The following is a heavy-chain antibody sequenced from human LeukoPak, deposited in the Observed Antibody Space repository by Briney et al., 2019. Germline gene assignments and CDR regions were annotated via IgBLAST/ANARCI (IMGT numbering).Heavy chain of an antibody. CDR2: MYYSGST. J-gene: IGHJ4*02. V-gene: IGHV4-39*07. D-gene: IGHD3-16*01. Sequence: ASETLSLTCTVSGGSISSNTYYWGWVRQPPGKGLEWIGSMYYSGSTYYNPSLKSRVIISVDTSKNQFSLKLSSVAAADTAVYYCARGDNPFDYWGQGTLVTVSS. CDR1: GGSISSNTYY. CDR3: ARGDNPFDY.